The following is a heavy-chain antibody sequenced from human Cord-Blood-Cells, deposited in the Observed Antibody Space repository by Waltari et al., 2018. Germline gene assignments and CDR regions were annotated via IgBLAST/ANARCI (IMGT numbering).Heavy chain of an antibody. CDR1: GGTFSSYA. Sequence: QVRLVQSGAEVKKPGSSVKVSCKASGGTFSSYAISWVRQAPGQGLEWLGGIIPILGIANYAQKFQGRVTITADKSTSTAYMELSSPRSEDTAVYYCARDYYGSGSYAFDIRGQGTMVTVSS. CDR2: IIPILGIA. D-gene: IGHD3-10*01. CDR3: ARDYYGSGSYAFDI. V-gene: IGHV1-69*10. J-gene: IGHJ3*02.